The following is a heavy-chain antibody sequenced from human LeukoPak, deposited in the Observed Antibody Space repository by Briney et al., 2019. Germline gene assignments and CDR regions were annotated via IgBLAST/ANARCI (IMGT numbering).Heavy chain of an antibody. Sequence: KPSETLSLTCTVSGGSISSYYWSWIRQPPGKGLEWIGYIYYSGSTNYNPSLKSRVTISVDTSKNQFSLKLSSVTAANTAVYYCARAESGDFDYWGQGTLVTVSS. D-gene: IGHD1-1*01. J-gene: IGHJ4*02. CDR1: GGSISSYY. CDR2: IYYSGST. CDR3: ARAESGDFDY. V-gene: IGHV4-59*01.